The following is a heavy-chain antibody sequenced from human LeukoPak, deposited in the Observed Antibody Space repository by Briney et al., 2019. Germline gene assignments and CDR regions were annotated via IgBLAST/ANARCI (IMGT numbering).Heavy chain of an antibody. Sequence: KPSETLSLTCTVSGYSISSGYYWAWIRQPPGKGREWIGSIYHSGSTYYNPSLKSRVTMSVDTPKNQFSLKLSSVTAADTAVYYCAREPGGSGSRGLDYWGQGTLVTVSS. CDR1: GYSISSGYY. V-gene: IGHV4-38-2*02. CDR3: AREPGGSGSRGLDY. D-gene: IGHD3-10*01. J-gene: IGHJ4*02. CDR2: IYHSGST.